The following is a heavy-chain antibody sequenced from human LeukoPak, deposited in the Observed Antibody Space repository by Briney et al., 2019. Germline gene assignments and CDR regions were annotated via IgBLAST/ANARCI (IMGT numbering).Heavy chain of an antibody. CDR1: GFTFSSYA. D-gene: IGHD3-22*01. V-gene: IGHV3-23*01. Sequence: GGSLRLSCAASGFTFSSYAMSWVRQAPGKGLEWVSAISGSGGSTYYADSVKGRFTISRDNSKNTLYLQMNSLRAEDTAVYYWARMGNYYDSSAQRWIPYFQHWGQGTLVTVSS. J-gene: IGHJ1*01. CDR3: ARMGNYYDSSAQRWIPYFQH. CDR2: ISGSGGST.